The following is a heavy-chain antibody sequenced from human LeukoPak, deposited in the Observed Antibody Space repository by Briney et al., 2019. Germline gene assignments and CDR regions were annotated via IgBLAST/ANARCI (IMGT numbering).Heavy chain of an antibody. CDR2: IYYSGST. CDR3: ARVNVRLRYYYGMDV. CDR1: GGSISRYY. J-gene: IGHJ6*02. D-gene: IGHD2-8*01. Sequence: SETLSLTCTVSGGSISRYYWSWIRQPPGKGLEWIGYIYYSGSTNYNPSLKSRVTIPVDTSKNQFSLKLSSVTAADTAVYYCARVNVRLRYYYGMDVWGQGTTVTVSS. V-gene: IGHV4-59*01.